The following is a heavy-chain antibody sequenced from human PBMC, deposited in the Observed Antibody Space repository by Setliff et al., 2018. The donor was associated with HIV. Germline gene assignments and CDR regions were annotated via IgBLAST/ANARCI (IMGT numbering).Heavy chain of an antibody. V-gene: IGHV4-34*01. Sequence: SETLSLTCAVYGGSLSGYHWSWIRQSPEKGLEWIGEINLSGSTNYNPSLKSRVTMSVDTSKNQFSLKLSSVTAADTAVYYCARGGGYDRSGYYPFDYWGQGTPVTVSS. D-gene: IGHD3-22*01. J-gene: IGHJ4*02. CDR1: GGSLSGYH. CDR2: INLSGST. CDR3: ARGGGYDRSGYYPFDY.